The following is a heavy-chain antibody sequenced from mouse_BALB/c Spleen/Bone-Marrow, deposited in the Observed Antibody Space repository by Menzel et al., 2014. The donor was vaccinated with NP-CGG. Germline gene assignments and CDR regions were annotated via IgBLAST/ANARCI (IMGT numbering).Heavy chain of an antibody. J-gene: IGHJ4*01. V-gene: IGHV5-12-1*01. CDR2: ISSGGSNT. CDR3: ARQRGYAYAMDY. D-gene: IGHD2-2*01. Sequence: EVQRVESGGGLVKPGGSLKLSCAASGFAFSGYDMSWVRQTPEKRLEWVAYISSGGSNTYYPDTVKGRFTISRDNAKNTLYLQMNSLKSEDTAMYYCARQRGYAYAMDYWGQRTSVTVSS. CDR1: GFAFSGYD.